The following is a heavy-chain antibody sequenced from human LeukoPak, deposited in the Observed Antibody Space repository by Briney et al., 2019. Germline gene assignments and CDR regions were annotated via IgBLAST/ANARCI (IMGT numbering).Heavy chain of an antibody. V-gene: IGHV4-39*01. D-gene: IGHD4-23*01. CDR3: ARKMRWGFDY. CDR1: GGSISSSSYY. CDR2: IYYSGST. J-gene: IGHJ4*02. Sequence: SETLSLTCTVSGGSISSSSYYWGWIRQPPGKGLEWIGSIYYSGSTYYNPSLKSRVTISVDTSKNQFSLKLSSVTAADTAVYYCARKMRWGFDYWGQGTLVTVSS.